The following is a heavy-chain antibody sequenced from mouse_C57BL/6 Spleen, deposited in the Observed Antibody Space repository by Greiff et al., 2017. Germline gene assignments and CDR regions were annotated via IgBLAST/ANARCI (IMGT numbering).Heavy chain of an antibody. CDR2: ISSGSSNI. D-gene: IGHD1-1*01. CDR1: GFNFSDYG. J-gene: IGHJ3*01. Sequence: EVQVVESGGGLVKPGGSLKLSCAASGFNFSDYGMHWVRQAPEKGLEWVAYISSGSSNIYYADTVQGRFTISRDNAKNTLFLQMTSLRSEDTAMYFCARPYGSRPWFACWGQGTLVTVSA. V-gene: IGHV5-17*01. CDR3: ARPYGSRPWFAC.